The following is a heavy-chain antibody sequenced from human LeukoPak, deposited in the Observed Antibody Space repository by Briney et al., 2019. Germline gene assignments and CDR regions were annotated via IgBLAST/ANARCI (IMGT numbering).Heavy chain of an antibody. Sequence: SETLSLTCAVYGGSFSGYYWSWIRRPPGKGLEWIGEINHSGSTNYNPSLKSRVTISVDTSKNQFSLKLSSVTAADTAVYYCARGDGSFDYWGQGTLVTVSS. D-gene: IGHD2-15*01. V-gene: IGHV4-34*01. CDR3: ARGDGSFDY. CDR2: INHSGST. CDR1: GGSFSGYY. J-gene: IGHJ4*02.